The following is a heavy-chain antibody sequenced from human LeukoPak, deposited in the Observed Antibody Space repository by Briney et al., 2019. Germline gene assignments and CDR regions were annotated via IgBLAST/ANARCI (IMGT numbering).Heavy chain of an antibody. V-gene: IGHV4-34*01. CDR1: GGSFSGYY. Sequence: SSETLSLTCAVYGGSFSGYYWSWIRQPPGKGLEWIGEINHSGSTNYNPSLKSRVTISVDTSKNQFSPKLSSVTAADTAVYYCARERVGYFLYYFDYWGQGTLVTVSS. J-gene: IGHJ4*02. D-gene: IGHD2-15*01. CDR2: INHSGST. CDR3: ARERVGYFLYYFDY.